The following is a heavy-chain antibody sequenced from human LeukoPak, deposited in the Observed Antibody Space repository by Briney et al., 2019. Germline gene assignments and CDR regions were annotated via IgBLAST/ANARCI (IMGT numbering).Heavy chain of an antibody. CDR3: ARDPLGAEHAFDI. CDR1: GGSISSYY. D-gene: IGHD3-16*01. Sequence: SETLALTCTVSGGSISSYYWSWIRQPPGKGMEWVGYIYYNGNHHYNPSLKRRVTISVDTSKNQFSLKLSSVTAADTAVYYCARDPLGAEHAFDIWGQGTMVTVSS. CDR2: IYYNGNH. J-gene: IGHJ3*02. V-gene: IGHV4-59*01.